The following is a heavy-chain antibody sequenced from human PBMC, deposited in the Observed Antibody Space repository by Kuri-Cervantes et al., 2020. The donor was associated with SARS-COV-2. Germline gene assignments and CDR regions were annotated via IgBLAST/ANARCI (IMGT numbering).Heavy chain of an antibody. J-gene: IGHJ6*02. Sequence: GESLKISCAASGFTFSRYAMHWVRQAPGKGLEWVAVISYDGSNKYYADSVKGRFTISRDNSKNSLYLQMNSLRTEDTALYYCAKGLGAIRGSYYYYGMDVWGRGTTVTVSS. D-gene: IGHD1-26*01. V-gene: IGHV3-30-3*01. CDR2: ISYDGSNK. CDR3: AKGLGAIRGSYYYYGMDV. CDR1: GFTFSRYA.